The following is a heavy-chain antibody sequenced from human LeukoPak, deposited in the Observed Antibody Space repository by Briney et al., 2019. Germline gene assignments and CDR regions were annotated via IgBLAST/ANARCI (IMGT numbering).Heavy chain of an antibody. J-gene: IGHJ4*02. CDR2: IYSGGST. Sequence: PGGSLRLSCAASGFTVSSNYMSWVRQAPGKGLEWVSVIYSGGSTYYADSVKGRFTISRDNSKNTLYLQMNSLRAEDTAVYYCARDTGYSYGPRSFDYWGQGTLVTVSS. CDR3: ARDTGYSYGPRSFDY. V-gene: IGHV3-53*01. D-gene: IGHD5-18*01. CDR1: GFTVSSNY.